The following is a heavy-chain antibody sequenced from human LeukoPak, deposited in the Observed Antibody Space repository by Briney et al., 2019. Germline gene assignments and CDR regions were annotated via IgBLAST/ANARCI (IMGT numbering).Heavy chain of an antibody. CDR3: SRGRRDGYNLVDAFDI. CDR2: ISSSSIYI. V-gene: IGHV3-21*01. J-gene: IGHJ3*02. D-gene: IGHD5-24*01. Sequence: GGSLRLSCAASGFTFSSYSMNWVRQNPGEGLEWVASISSSSIYIYYVDSLKGRFTISRDNARNSLYLQMNSLRAEDTAVYYCSRGRRDGYNLVDAFDIWGQGTMVTVSS. CDR1: GFTFSSYS.